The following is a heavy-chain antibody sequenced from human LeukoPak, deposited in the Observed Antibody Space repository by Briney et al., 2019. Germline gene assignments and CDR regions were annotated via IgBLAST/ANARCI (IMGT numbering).Heavy chain of an antibody. J-gene: IGHJ4*02. CDR3: ARDYGSGTYIGY. CDR1: GYTFTGYY. Sequence: VASVKVSCKASGYTFTGYYMHWVRQAPGQGLEWMGWINPNSGGTNYAQKFQARVTMTRDTSISTAYMELSRLRSDDTAVYYCARDYGSGTYIGYWGQGTLVTASS. D-gene: IGHD3-10*01. V-gene: IGHV1-2*02. CDR2: INPNSGGT.